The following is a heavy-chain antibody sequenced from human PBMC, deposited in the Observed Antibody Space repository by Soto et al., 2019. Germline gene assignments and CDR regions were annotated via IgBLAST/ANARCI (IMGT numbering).Heavy chain of an antibody. J-gene: IGHJ3*02. CDR1: GYTFTSYY. CDR2: INPSGGST. CDR3: ARISHATPYYYDSSGYYYGHAFDI. D-gene: IGHD3-22*01. Sequence: GASVKVSCKASGYTFTSYYMHWVRQAPGQGLEWMGIINPSGGSTSYAQKFQGRVTMTRDTSTSTVYMELSSLRSEDTAVYYCARISHATPYYYDSSGYYYGHAFDIWGQGTMVTVSS. V-gene: IGHV1-46*01.